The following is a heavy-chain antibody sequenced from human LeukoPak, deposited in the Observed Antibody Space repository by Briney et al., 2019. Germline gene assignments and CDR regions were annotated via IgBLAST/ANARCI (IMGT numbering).Heavy chain of an antibody. Sequence: PGGSLRLSCAASGFAFSSYAMHWVRQAPGKGLEWVAVISYDGSNKYYADSVKGRFTISRDNSKNTLYLQMNSLRAEDTAVYYCARDRGSGGYYYGMDVWGQGTTVTVSS. CDR1: GFAFSSYA. V-gene: IGHV3-30-3*01. D-gene: IGHD2-15*01. J-gene: IGHJ6*02. CDR2: ISYDGSNK. CDR3: ARDRGSGGYYYGMDV.